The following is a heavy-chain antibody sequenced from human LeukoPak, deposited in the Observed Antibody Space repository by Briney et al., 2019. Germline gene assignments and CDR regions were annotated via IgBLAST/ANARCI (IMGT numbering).Heavy chain of an antibody. CDR2: IYYRGST. CDR1: GGSLSIYY. V-gene: IGHV4-59*01. J-gene: IGHJ5*02. CDR3: ARGHPFDP. Sequence: SETLSLTCTVSGGSLSIYYWTWVRQPPGKGLEWIGYIYYRGSTNYNPSLNSRVTMSVDTSKTQFSLKLSSVTAADTAVYYCARGHPFDPWGQGTLVTVSS.